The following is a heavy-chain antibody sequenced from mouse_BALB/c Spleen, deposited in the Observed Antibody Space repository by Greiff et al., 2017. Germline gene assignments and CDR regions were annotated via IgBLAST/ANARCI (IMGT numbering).Heavy chain of an antibody. J-gene: IGHJ4*01. Sequence: EVQLQESGPGLVKPSQSLSLTCSVTGYSITSGYYWNWIRQFPGNKLEWMGYISYDGSNNYNPSLKNRISITRDTSKNQFFLKLNSVTTEDTATYYCARGGYGNPYYYAMDYWGQGTSVTVSS. V-gene: IGHV3-6*02. D-gene: IGHD2-10*02. CDR2: ISYDGSN. CDR1: GYSITSGYY. CDR3: ARGGYGNPYYYAMDY.